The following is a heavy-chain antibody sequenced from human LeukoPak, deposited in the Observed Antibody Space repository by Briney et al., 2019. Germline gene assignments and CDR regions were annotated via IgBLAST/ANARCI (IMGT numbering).Heavy chain of an antibody. CDR3: ARVPPYNFSYMDV. CDR1: GGSISSYY. Sequence: SETLSLTCTVSGGSISSYYWSWIRQPPGKGLEWIGYIYYSGSTNYNPSLKSRVTISVDTSKNQFSLRLSFVTAADTAVYYCARVPPYNFSYMDVWGKGTTVTVSS. CDR2: IYYSGST. V-gene: IGHV4-59*12. J-gene: IGHJ6*03.